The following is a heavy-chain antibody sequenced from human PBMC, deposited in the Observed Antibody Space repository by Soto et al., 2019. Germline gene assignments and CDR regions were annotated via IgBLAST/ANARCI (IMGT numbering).Heavy chain of an antibody. CDR2: ISWNSGSI. CDR1: GFTFDDYA. J-gene: IGHJ3*02. CDR3: AKDSCGSCYHDAFDI. Sequence: GGSLRLSCAASGFTFDDYAMHWVRQAPGKGLEWVSGISWNSGSIGYADSVKGRFTISRDNAKNSLYLQMNSLRAEDTALYYCAKDSCGSCYHDAFDIWGQGTMVTVSS. V-gene: IGHV3-9*01. D-gene: IGHD2-15*01.